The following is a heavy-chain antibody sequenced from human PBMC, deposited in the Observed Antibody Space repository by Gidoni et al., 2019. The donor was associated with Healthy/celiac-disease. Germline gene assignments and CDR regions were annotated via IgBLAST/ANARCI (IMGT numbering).Heavy chain of an antibody. Sequence: QLQLQESGPGLVKPSETLSLTCTVSGGSISSSSYYWGWIRQPPGKGLELIWSIYYSGSTYYNPSLKSRVTISVDTSKNQFSLKLSSVTAADTAVYYCATLAVGYSGYDFLRISQGTYYYYGMDVWGQGTTVTVSS. CDR2: IYYSGST. D-gene: IGHD5-12*01. CDR1: GGSISSSSYY. J-gene: IGHJ6*02. V-gene: IGHV4-39*01. CDR3: ATLAVGYSGYDFLRISQGTYYYYGMDV.